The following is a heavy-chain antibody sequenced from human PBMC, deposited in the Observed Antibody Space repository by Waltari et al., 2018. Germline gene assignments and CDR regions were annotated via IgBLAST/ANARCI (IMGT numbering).Heavy chain of an antibody. CDR2: GDPDSGKP. Sequence: QAQLVQSGAEVKKPGAAVKVSCQASGYTFSSFEINWVRQARGHGLEWVGWGDPDSGKPGDAENVQGRGTMTGDTSISAAYREVSSLRSEDTAVYYCARGPSWVRTFVVRGNYYSMDVWGQGTNVTVSS. D-gene: IGHD2-15*01. V-gene: IGHV1-8*01. CDR3: ARGPSWVRTFVVRGNYYSMDV. J-gene: IGHJ6*02. CDR1: GYTFSSFE.